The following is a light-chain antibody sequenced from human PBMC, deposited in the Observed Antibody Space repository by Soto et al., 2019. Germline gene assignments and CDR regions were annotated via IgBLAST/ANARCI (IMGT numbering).Light chain of an antibody. CDR2: DAS. CDR3: QQTYSTPAST. J-gene: IGKJ1*01. Sequence: DIQMTQSPSTLSASVGDRVTITCRASQSISSWLAWYQQKPGKAPKLLIYDASNLQDGVPSRFSGSGSGTEFTLTISSLQPEDFSLYYCQQTYSTPASTFGQGTSVDVK. V-gene: IGKV1-39*01. CDR1: QSISSW.